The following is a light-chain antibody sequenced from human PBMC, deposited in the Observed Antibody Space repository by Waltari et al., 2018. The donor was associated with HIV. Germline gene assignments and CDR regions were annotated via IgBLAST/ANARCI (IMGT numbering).Light chain of an antibody. CDR3: QQYYNTPSIT. CDR2: WAS. CDR1: QCVLSRSNNKNY. Sequence: DIVMTQSPDSLAVSLGQRATINCKSSQCVLSRSNNKNYLAWYQQRPGQPPKLLISWASARESGVSDRISGSGSGTDFTLTINSLQAEDVAVYYCQQYYNTPSITFGQGTRLEIK. V-gene: IGKV4-1*01. J-gene: IGKJ5*01.